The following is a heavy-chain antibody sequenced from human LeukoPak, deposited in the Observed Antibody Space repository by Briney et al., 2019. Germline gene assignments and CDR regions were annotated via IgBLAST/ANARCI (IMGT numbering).Heavy chain of an antibody. V-gene: IGHV4-4*07. Sequence: PSEPLSLTCTVSGGSISSYYWSWIRKPAGKGLEWVGRIYTSGSTNYNPSLKSRVTMSVDTSKNQFSLKLSSVTAADTAVYYCAREQLYGSGSYYNGAYYFDYWGQGTLVTVSS. CDR1: GGSISSYY. CDR2: IYTSGST. D-gene: IGHD3-10*01. CDR3: AREQLYGSGSYYNGAYYFDY. J-gene: IGHJ4*02.